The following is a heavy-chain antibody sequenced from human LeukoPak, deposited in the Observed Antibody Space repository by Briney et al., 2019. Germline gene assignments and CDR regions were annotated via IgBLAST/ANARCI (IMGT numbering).Heavy chain of an antibody. Sequence: GGSLRLSCEASGFIFSSYVMGWVRQAPGKGLEWVSSISVGGGDTFTADSVKGRFTITRENSKNTLYLQMMGLRTEDTSVYFCTKGPPYNSSPEYFQHWGQGTLVTVSS. V-gene: IGHV3-23*01. CDR1: GFIFSSYV. CDR3: TKGPPYNSSPEYFQH. J-gene: IGHJ1*01. CDR2: ISVGGGDT. D-gene: IGHD6-6*01.